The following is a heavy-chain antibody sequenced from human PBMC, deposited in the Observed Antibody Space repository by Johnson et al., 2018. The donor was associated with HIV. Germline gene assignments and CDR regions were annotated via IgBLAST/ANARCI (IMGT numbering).Heavy chain of an antibody. CDR2: ISSGGDT. V-gene: IGHV3-66*01. D-gene: IGHD5-12*01. Sequence: MQLVESGGGVVRPGGSLRLSCVVSGFTVSSHYITWVRPAPGTALPWVSVISSGGDTYYADSVKDRFTISRDNSKNTLYLQMNSLRAEDTAVYYCARARAYSGYDDAFDIWGQGTMVTVSS. CDR3: ARARAYSGYDDAFDI. J-gene: IGHJ3*02. CDR1: GFTVSSHY.